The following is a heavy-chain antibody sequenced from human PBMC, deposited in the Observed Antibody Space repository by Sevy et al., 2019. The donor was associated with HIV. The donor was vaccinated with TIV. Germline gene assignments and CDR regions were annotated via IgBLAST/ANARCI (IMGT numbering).Heavy chain of an antibody. CDR3: ARGGGVY. J-gene: IGHJ4*02. V-gene: IGHV3-7*04. CDR1: GFTFSSYY. CDR2: IKQDGSEK. Sequence: WGSLRLSCAASGFTFSSYYMSWVRQAPGKGLGWVANIKQDGSEKYYVDSVKGRFTISRDNAKNSLYLQMNSLRAEDTAVYYCARGGGVYWGQGTLVTVSS. D-gene: IGHD2-15*01.